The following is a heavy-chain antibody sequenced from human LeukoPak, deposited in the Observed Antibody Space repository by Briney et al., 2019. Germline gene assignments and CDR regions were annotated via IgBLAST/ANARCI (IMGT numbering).Heavy chain of an antibody. V-gene: IGHV3-21*01. CDR1: GFTFSSYS. D-gene: IGHD3-3*01. CDR2: ISSSSYI. Sequence: GGSLRLSCAASGFTFSSYSMNWVRQAPGKGLEWVSSISSSSYIYYADSVKGRFTISRDNAKNSLYLQMNSLRAEDTAVYYCASDFWSGYYTADYWGQGTLVTVPS. CDR3: ASDFWSGYYTADY. J-gene: IGHJ4*02.